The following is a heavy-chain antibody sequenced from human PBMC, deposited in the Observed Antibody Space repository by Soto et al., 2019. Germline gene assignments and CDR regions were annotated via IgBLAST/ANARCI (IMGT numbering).Heavy chain of an antibody. D-gene: IGHD2-15*01. CDR2: ISHTGRT. Sequence: LSLTCRVSGSSITNSFYWGWTRQSPEKGLEWIGSISHTGRTSYNPSLKSRVSISVDTSKNQFSPTLTSVTAADTAVYYCARDTANLALAVAYFDSWGQGTLVTVSS. CDR3: ARDTANLALAVAYFDS. CDR1: GSSITNSFY. J-gene: IGHJ4*02. V-gene: IGHV4-38-2*02.